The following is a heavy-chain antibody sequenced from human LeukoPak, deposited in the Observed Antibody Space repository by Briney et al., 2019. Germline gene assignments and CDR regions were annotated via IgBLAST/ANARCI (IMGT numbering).Heavy chain of an antibody. Sequence: GGSLRLSCAASGFTFSSYGMHWVRQAPGKGLELVAVIWYDGSNKYYADSVKGRFTISRDNSKNTLYLQMNSLRAEDTAVYYCAKGGWFGELFPLDYWGQGTLVTVSS. J-gene: IGHJ4*02. CDR3: AKGGWFGELFPLDY. V-gene: IGHV3-33*06. CDR1: GFTFSSYG. CDR2: IWYDGSNK. D-gene: IGHD3-10*01.